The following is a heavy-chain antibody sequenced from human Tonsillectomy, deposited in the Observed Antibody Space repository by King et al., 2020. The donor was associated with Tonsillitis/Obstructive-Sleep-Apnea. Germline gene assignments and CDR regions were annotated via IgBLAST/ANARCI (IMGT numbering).Heavy chain of an antibody. CDR1: GGSISSSSYY. D-gene: IGHD4-23*01. CDR3: ARRTVANPFDY. J-gene: IGHJ4*02. V-gene: IGHV4-39*01. CDR2: IYYSWST. Sequence: QLQESGPGLVKPSETLSLTCTVSGGSISSSSYYWGWIRQPPGKGLEWIGSIYYSWSTYYNPSLKSRVTISVDTSKNQFSLKLSSVTAADTAVYYCARRTVANPFDYWGQGTLVTVSS.